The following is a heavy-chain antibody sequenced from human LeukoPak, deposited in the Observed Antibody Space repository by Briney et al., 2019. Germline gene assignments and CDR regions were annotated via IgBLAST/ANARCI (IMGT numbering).Heavy chain of an antibody. Sequence: GGSLRLSCAASGFTFDDYTMHWVRQAPGKGLEWVSLISWDGGSTYYADSVKGRFTISRDNAKNSLYLQMNSLRAEDTAVYYCARDQWELRADAFDIWGQGTMVTVSS. J-gene: IGHJ3*02. V-gene: IGHV3-43*01. CDR1: GFTFDDYT. CDR3: ARDQWELRADAFDI. CDR2: ISWDGGST. D-gene: IGHD1-26*01.